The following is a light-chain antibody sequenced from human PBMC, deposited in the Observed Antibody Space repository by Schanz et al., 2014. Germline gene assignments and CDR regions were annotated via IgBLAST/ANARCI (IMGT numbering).Light chain of an antibody. CDR2: DNS. J-gene: IGLJ3*02. Sequence: QSVLTQPPSVSAAPGQKVTISCSGSSSNIGNNYVSWYQQLPGTAPKLLIYDNSKRPSGIPDRFSGSKSGTSATLGITGLQTGDEADYYCGTWDNSLSAGVFGGGTKLTVV. V-gene: IGLV1-51*01. CDR1: SSNIGNNY. CDR3: GTWDNSLSAGV.